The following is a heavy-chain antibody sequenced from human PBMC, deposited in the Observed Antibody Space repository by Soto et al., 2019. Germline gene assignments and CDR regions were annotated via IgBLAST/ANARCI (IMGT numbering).Heavy chain of an antibody. CDR1: GFSLSTSGVG. Sequence: SGPTLVNPTQTLTLTCTFSGFSLSTSGVGVGWIRQPPGKALEWLALIYWDDDKRYSPSLKSRLTITKDTSKNQVVLTMTNMDPVDTATYYCAHSIPPYYYDSSGYYSHDLIYSDYWGQGTLVTVSS. CDR3: AHSIPPYYYDSSGYYSHDLIYSDY. V-gene: IGHV2-5*02. CDR2: IYWDDDK. D-gene: IGHD3-22*01. J-gene: IGHJ4*02.